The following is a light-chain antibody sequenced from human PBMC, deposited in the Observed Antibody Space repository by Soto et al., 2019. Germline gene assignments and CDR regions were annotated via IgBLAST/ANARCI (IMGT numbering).Light chain of an antibody. V-gene: IGLV2-14*01. CDR3: GSFTSSNTLV. J-gene: IGLJ2*01. CDR1: SSDVGAYNY. CDR2: DVT. Sequence: QSALTQPASVSGSPGQSITISCTGTSSDVGAYNYVSWYQQHPGKAHKLMIYDVTNRPSGVSDRFSGSKSGNSASLTISGLQAEDEADYYCGSFTSSNTLVFGGGTKLTVL.